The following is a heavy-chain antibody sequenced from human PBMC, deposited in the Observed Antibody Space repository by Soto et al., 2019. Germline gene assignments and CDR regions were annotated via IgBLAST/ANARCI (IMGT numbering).Heavy chain of an antibody. J-gene: IGHJ3*01. CDR1: GFRLSDYE. CDR2: ISRSGDTI. Sequence: GGSLRLSCAVSGFRLSDYEMSWIRQAPGKGPECVSFISRSGDTIYYVDSVKGRFSISRDNAKNSVYLQVRSLRVEDTAAYFCARSSGWSEADAFDLWGQGTMVTVSS. CDR3: ARSSGWSEADAFDL. V-gene: IGHV3-11*01. D-gene: IGHD3-22*01.